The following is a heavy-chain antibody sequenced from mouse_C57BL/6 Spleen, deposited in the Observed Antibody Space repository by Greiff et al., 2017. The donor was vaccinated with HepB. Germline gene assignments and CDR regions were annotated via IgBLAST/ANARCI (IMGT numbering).Heavy chain of an antibody. J-gene: IGHJ3*01. CDR3: VRHYYDYDGFAY. Sequence: EVHLVESGGGLVQPKGSLKLSCAASGFSFNTYAMNWVRQAPGKGLEWVARIRSKSNNYATYYADSVKDRFTISRDDSESMLYLQMNNLKTEDTAMYYCVRHYYDYDGFAYWGQGTLVTVSA. CDR2: IRSKSNNYAT. CDR1: GFSFNTYA. D-gene: IGHD2-4*01. V-gene: IGHV10-1*01.